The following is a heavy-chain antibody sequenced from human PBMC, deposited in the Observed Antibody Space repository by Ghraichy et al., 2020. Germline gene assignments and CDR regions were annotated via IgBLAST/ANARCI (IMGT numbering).Heavy chain of an antibody. J-gene: IGHJ4*02. V-gene: IGHV1-2*02. D-gene: IGHD6-19*01. CDR3: AIHGSGWRNFDY. CDR1: GYTFTGYY. Sequence: ASVKVSCKAAGYTFTGYYMHWVRQAPGQGLEWMGWINPNSGGTNYAQKFQGRVTMTRDTSISTAYMELSRLRSDDTAVYYCAIHGSGWRNFDYWGQGTLVTVSS. CDR2: INPNSGGT.